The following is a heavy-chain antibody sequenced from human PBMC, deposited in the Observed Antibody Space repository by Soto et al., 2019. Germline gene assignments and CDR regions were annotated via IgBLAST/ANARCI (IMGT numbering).Heavy chain of an antibody. V-gene: IGHV4-34*01. J-gene: IGHJ4*02. CDR1: GGSFSGYY. Sequence: SETLSLTXAVYGGSFSGYYWSWIRQPPGKGLEWIGEINHSGSTNYNPSLKSRVTISVDTSKNQFSLKLSSVTAADTAVYYCARVVGLNVDYWGQGTLVTVSS. D-gene: IGHD1-1*01. CDR3: ARVVGLNVDY. CDR2: INHSGST.